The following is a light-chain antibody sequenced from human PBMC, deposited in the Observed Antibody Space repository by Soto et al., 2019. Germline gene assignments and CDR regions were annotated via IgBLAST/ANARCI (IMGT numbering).Light chain of an antibody. Sequence: QSALTQPASVSGSPGQSVTISCTGTTSDVGGYNFVSWYQLHPGKAPKLMIFEVSNRPSGVSNRFSGSNSGNTASLTISGLQAEDEADYYCSSYTSSGTRVFGTGTKVTVL. CDR1: TSDVGGYNF. CDR3: SSYTSSGTRV. J-gene: IGLJ1*01. V-gene: IGLV2-14*01. CDR2: EVS.